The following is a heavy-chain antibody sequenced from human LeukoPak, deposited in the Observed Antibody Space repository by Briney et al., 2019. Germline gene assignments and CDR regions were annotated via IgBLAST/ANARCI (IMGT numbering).Heavy chain of an antibody. Sequence: GGSLRLSCAASGFTFSSYSINWVCQAPGKGLEWVSYISSSSSTIYYADSVKGRFTISRDNAKNSLYLQMNSLRAEGTAVYYCAGDRYSYYDSSGYFDYWGQGTLVTVSS. CDR1: GFTFSSYS. V-gene: IGHV3-48*04. J-gene: IGHJ4*02. CDR3: AGDRYSYYDSSGYFDY. D-gene: IGHD3-22*01. CDR2: ISSSSSTI.